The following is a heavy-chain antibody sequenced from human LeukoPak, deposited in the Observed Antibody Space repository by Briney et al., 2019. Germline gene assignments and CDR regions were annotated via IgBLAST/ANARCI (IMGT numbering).Heavy chain of an antibody. CDR2: TYYRSRWYY. V-gene: IGHV6-1*01. Sequence: SQTLSLTCDISGDSVSSNSATWNWIRQSPSRGLEWLGRTYYRSRWYYDYAVPVKGRITFNPDTSKNQVSLQLNSVTPEDTAVYFCARDIKGGTANFDRWGQGILVTVSS. J-gene: IGHJ4*02. CDR1: GDSVSSNSAT. CDR3: ARDIKGGTANFDR.